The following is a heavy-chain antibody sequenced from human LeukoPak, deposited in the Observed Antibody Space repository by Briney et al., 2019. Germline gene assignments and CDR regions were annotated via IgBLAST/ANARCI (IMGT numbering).Heavy chain of an antibody. CDR2: ISGSGGST. V-gene: IGHV3-23*01. D-gene: IGHD2-2*01. J-gene: IGHJ4*02. CDR1: GFTFSSYG. Sequence: GGSLRLSCAASGFTFSSYGMSWVRQAPGKGLEWVSAISGSGGSTYYADSVKGRFTISRDNSKNTLYLQMNSLRAEDTAVYYCAKGPMGGWAAIKHFDYWGQGTLVTVSS. CDR3: AKGPMGGWAAIKHFDY.